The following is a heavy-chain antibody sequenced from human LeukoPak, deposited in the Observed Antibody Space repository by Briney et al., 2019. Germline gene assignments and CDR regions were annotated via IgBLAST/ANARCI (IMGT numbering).Heavy chain of an antibody. J-gene: IGHJ4*02. CDR3: ARGIYYLIEY. V-gene: IGHV4-38-2*01. CDR2: IFHSGST. D-gene: IGHD3-10*01. CDR1: GYSISSGDY. Sequence: SETLSLTCAVSGYSISSGDYWGWIRQSSGKGLEWIGNIFHSGSTYHNPSLKSRVTISVDTSKNEFSLKLSSVTAADTAVYYCARGIYYLIEYWGQGTLVTVSS.